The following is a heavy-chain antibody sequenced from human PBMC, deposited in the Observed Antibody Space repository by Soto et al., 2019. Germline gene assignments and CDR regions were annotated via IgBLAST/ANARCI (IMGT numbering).Heavy chain of an antibody. Sequence: QEQLVESGGGVVQPGTSLRLSCAASGFIFSHYGMHWVRQAPGRGLEWVALISYDGSTKYYADSVKGRFTISRDNPKNMLFLQVNSLRTDDTAVYYCAKRGHMEPTRASYYGLDVWGQGTTVTVSS. V-gene: IGHV3-30*18. CDR1: GFIFSHYG. J-gene: IGHJ6*02. CDR2: ISYDGSTK. CDR3: AKRGHMEPTRASYYGLDV. D-gene: IGHD1-26*01.